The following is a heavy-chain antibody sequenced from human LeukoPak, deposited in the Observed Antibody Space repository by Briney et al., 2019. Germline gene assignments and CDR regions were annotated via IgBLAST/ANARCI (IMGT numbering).Heavy chain of an antibody. D-gene: IGHD4-23*01. J-gene: IGHJ4*02. CDR3: ASLTTVVTNDY. V-gene: IGHV3-11*01. CDR1: GFPFSYYY. CDR2: ISSSGSTI. Sequence: GGSLRLSCAASGFPFSYYYMSWIPQAPGKGLERVSYISSSGSTIYYADSVKGRFTISRDNAKNSLYLQMNSLRAEDTAVYYCASLTTVVTNDYWGQGSLVTVSS.